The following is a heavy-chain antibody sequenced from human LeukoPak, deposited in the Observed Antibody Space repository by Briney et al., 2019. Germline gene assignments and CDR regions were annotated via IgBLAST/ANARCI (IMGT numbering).Heavy chain of an antibody. J-gene: IGHJ4*02. Sequence: GGSLRLACAASGFTFSSYSMIWVRQAPGKGLEWVSYISSGSSTRCYGDSVKGRFTISRDNAKNSLYLQMNSLRDEDTAVYYCARGDDDYVRYFDYWGQGTLVAVSS. CDR3: ARGDDDYVRYFDY. V-gene: IGHV3-48*02. D-gene: IGHD4-17*01. CDR1: GFTFSSYS. CDR2: ISSGSSTR.